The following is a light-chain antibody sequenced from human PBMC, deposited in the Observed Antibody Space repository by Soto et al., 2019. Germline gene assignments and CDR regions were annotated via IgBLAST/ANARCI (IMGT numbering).Light chain of an antibody. J-gene: IGKJ1*01. CDR3: EQYNQWPSWT. CDR1: QDVSIN. Sequence: IVMTQSPAILSLSPGERATLSCRASQDVSINLAWYQHKPGQAPRLLIYGASTRATDIPDRFTGSGSGREFALDISSLQPEDFAIYYCEQYNQWPSWTFGQGTKVEI. CDR2: GAS. V-gene: IGKV3-15*01.